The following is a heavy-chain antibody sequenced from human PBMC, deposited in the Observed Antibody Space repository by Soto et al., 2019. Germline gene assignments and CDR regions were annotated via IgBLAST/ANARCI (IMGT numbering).Heavy chain of an antibody. V-gene: IGHV4-34*01. Sequence: QVQLQQWGAGLLKPSETLSLTCAVYGGSFSGYYWSWIRQPPGKGLEWIGEINHSGSTNYNPSLKSRVNISVDTSNNQFSLKLSSVTAADTAVYYCARTYYYGSGSYYPYWYFDLWGRGTLVTVSS. CDR3: ARTYYYGSGSYYPYWYFDL. CDR2: INHSGST. CDR1: GGSFSGYY. D-gene: IGHD3-10*01. J-gene: IGHJ2*01.